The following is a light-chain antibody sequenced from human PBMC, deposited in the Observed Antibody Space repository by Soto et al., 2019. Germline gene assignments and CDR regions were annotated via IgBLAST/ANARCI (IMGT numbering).Light chain of an antibody. CDR3: QQLNTYALT. CDR2: AAS. J-gene: IGKJ4*01. Sequence: IQLTQSPSSLSASVGDRVTITCRASQDISTYFAWYQQKPGRAPKVLIYAASTLQSGVPSRFSGSGSGTDFTLIISSLQPEDFATYYCQQLNTYALTFGGGTKVEIK. V-gene: IGKV1-9*01. CDR1: QDISTY.